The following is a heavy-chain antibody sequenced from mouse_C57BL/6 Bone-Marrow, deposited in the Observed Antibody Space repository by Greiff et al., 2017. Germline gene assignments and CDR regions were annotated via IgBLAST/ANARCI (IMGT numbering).Heavy chain of an antibody. V-gene: IGHV10-1*01. Sequence: EVKLMESGGGLVQPKGSLKLSCAASGFSFNTYAMNWVRQAPGKGLEWVARIRSKSNNYATYYADSVKDRFTISRDDSESMLYLQMNNLKTEDTAMYYCVRHAYYGSRNWYFDVWGTGTTVTVSS. CDR3: VRHAYYGSRNWYFDV. CDR1: GFSFNTYA. CDR2: IRSKSNNYAT. D-gene: IGHD1-1*01. J-gene: IGHJ1*03.